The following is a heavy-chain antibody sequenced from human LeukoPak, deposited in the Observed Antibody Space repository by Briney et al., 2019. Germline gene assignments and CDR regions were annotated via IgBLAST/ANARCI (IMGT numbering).Heavy chain of an antibody. Sequence: GGSLRLSCAASGFTFSSYGMSWVRQAPGKGLEWVSAISGSGGRTFYADSVQGRFTISRDNYKNTLNLQMNSLSAEDTAVYYCVRELVPQSINSGYDSFHIWGQGTMVTVSS. J-gene: IGHJ3*02. D-gene: IGHD5-12*01. V-gene: IGHV3-23*01. CDR3: VRELVPQSINSGYDSFHI. CDR1: GFTFSSYG. CDR2: ISGSGGRT.